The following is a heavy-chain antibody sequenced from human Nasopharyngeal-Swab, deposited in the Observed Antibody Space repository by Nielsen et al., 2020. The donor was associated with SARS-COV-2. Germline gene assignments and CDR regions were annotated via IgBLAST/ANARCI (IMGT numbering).Heavy chain of an antibody. Sequence: GGSLRLSCAASGFTFSPYWMTWVRQALGKGLEWVANVKQDGTEKYFVDSVKGRFTISRDNAKNSLYLHMNSLRAEDTAVYYCARDEILDYWGQGTLVTVSS. CDR2: VKQDGTEK. D-gene: IGHD2/OR15-2a*01. J-gene: IGHJ4*02. CDR1: GFTFSPYW. V-gene: IGHV3-7*01. CDR3: ARDEILDY.